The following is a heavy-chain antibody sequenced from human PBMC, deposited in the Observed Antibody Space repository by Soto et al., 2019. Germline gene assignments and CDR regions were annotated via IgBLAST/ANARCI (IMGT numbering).Heavy chain of an antibody. D-gene: IGHD2-15*01. CDR1: GFTFDDYA. CDR3: AKGGADGFCSGGRCYFDY. V-gene: IGHV3-9*01. J-gene: IGHJ4*02. Sequence: EVQLVESGGGLVQPGRSLRLSCAASGFTFDDYAMHLVRRAPGKGLEWVSSISWNSNIIGYADSVKGRFTISRDNAKNSPYPQRNRLRPEDTAVYDGAKGGADGFCSGGRCYFDYWGQGTLGTVSS. CDR2: ISWNSNII.